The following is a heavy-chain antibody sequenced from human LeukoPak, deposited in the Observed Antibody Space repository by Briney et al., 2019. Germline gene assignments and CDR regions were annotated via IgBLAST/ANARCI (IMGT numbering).Heavy chain of an antibody. CDR3: ARGGRGYCFISSCSPPPEY. V-gene: IGHV4-34*01. D-gene: IGHD2-2*01. J-gene: IGHJ4*02. CDR1: GSPFSGYY. Sequence: KPSETLSLTCAVYGSPFSGYYWSWIRQPPGKGLEWIGEINDSGRINYNPSLKSRVTISVDTSKNQFSLKLASVTAADTAVYYCARGGRGYCFISSCSPPPEYWGQGNLVNVSS. CDR2: INDSGRI.